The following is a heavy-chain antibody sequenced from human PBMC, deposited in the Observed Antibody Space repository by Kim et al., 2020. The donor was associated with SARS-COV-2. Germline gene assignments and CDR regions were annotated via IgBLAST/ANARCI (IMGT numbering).Heavy chain of an antibody. D-gene: IGHD2-21*02. V-gene: IGHV3-72*01. CDR3: ARGLNSFDY. J-gene: IGHJ4*02. CDR2: CRNKAKGHTT. Sequence: GGSLRLSCVVSGFTFSDHQMDWIRQAPGKGLEWVGRCRNKAKGHTTEYGASVRGRFTISRDDSKNSVYLQMNSLRSEDTAIYYCARGLNSFDYWGQGILVTVSS. CDR1: GFTFSDHQ.